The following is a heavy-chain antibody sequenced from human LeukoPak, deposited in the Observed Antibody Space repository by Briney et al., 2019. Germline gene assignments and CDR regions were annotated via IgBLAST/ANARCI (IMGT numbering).Heavy chain of an antibody. CDR1: GGSISSGGYS. V-gene: IGHV4-30-4*07. CDR3: ARAGPSGSGGFDS. Sequence: PSETLSLTCAVSGGSISSGGYSWSWIRQPPGTGLEWIGYIYYSGSTYYNPSLKSRVTISVDTSKNQFSLKLSSVTPEDTAVYYWARAGPSGSGGFDSWGEGTLVSVSS. J-gene: IGHJ4*02. CDR2: IYYSGST. D-gene: IGHD3-10*01.